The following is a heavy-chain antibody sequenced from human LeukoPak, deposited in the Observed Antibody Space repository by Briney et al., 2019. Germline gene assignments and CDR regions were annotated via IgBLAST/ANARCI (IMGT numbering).Heavy chain of an antibody. J-gene: IGHJ5*02. V-gene: IGHV3-48*03. D-gene: IGHD2-2*01. CDR1: EFTFSSYE. Sequence: GGSLRLSCAASEFTFSSYEMNWVRQAPGKGLEWVSYISRSGTTIYYADSVKGRFIISRDNAKNSLYLQMNSLRAEDTAVYYCARVRYCSSTSCYGGWFDPWGQGTLVTVSS. CDR2: ISRSGTTI. CDR3: ARVRYCSSTSCYGGWFDP.